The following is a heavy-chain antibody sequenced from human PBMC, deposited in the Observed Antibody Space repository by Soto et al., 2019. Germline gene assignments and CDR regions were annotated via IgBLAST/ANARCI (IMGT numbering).Heavy chain of an antibody. Sequence: SVKVSCKASGGTFSSYAISWVRQAPGQGLEWMGGIIPIFGTANYAQKFQGRVTITADESTSTAYTELSSLRSEDTAVYYCAKSDSYVNWFDPWGQGALVTVSS. D-gene: IGHD5-18*01. V-gene: IGHV1-69*13. CDR1: GGTFSSYA. CDR2: IIPIFGTA. CDR3: AKSDSYVNWFDP. J-gene: IGHJ5*02.